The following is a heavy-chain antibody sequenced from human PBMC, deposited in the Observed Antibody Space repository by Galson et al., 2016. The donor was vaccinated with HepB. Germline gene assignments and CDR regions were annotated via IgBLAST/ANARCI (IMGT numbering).Heavy chain of an antibody. CDR1: EFTFSTYG. J-gene: IGHJ4*02. Sequence: SLRLSCAASEFTFSTYGMHWVRQAPGKGLEWVALIWHDGSNKYYADSVKGRFTISRDNPKNTLHLQMNSLKVEDTAVYYCAREMHVAAAAAFDFWGRGTLVTVSS. D-gene: IGHD6-13*01. CDR3: AREMHVAAAAAFDF. CDR2: IWHDGSNK. V-gene: IGHV3-33*01.